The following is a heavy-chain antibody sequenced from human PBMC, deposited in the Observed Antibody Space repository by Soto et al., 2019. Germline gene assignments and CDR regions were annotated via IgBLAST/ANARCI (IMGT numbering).Heavy chain of an antibody. Sequence: PGESLKISCKGSGYSFTSYWIGWVRQMPGEGLEWMGIIYPGDSDTRYSPSFQGQVTISADKSISTAYLQWSRLKASDTAMYYCAGLPSPGLKILLYWGQGTLVTVSS. D-gene: IGHD3-10*01. J-gene: IGHJ4*02. CDR3: AGLPSPGLKILLY. CDR1: GYSFTSYW. V-gene: IGHV5-51*01. CDR2: IYPGDSDT.